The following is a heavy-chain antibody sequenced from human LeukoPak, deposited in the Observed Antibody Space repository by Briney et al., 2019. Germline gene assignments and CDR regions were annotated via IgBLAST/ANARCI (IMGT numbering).Heavy chain of an antibody. Sequence: GASLQISCKASGSTFTSYWIAWVRQLPGKGLEWMGIIYPGDSDTRYSPSFQGQVTISADKSSNTASLQWSSLKASDTAMYYCARQRDGYSFDYWGQGTLVTVSS. V-gene: IGHV5-51*01. CDR3: ARQRDGYSFDY. D-gene: IGHD5-24*01. CDR1: GSTFTSYW. J-gene: IGHJ4*02. CDR2: IYPGDSDT.